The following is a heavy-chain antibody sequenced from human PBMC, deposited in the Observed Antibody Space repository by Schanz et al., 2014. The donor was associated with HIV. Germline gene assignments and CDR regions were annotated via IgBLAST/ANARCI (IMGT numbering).Heavy chain of an antibody. J-gene: IGHJ4*02. V-gene: IGHV3-74*01. Sequence: EVQLVESGGGLVQPGGSLRLSCVDSGFTFRGRWMHWVRQAPGKGLEWVSSISGGSGSTFYADSVKGRFTISRDNTKSSLYLQMNSLRAEDTAVYYCARVKGAVDYWGQGTLVTVSS. CDR3: ARVKGAVDY. CDR1: GFTFRGRW. CDR2: ISGGSGST.